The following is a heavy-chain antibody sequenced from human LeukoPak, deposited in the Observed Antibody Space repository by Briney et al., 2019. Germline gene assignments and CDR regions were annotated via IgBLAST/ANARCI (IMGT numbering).Heavy chain of an antibody. CDR1: GYTFTSYY. CDR3: ARVDRTTVDDSWFPGVLVPYAYYFDY. J-gene: IGHJ4*02. Sequence: ASVKVSCKASGYTFTSYYMHWVRQAPGQGLEWMGIINPSGGSTSYAQKFQGRVTMTRDTSTSTVYMELSSLRSEDTAVYYCARVDRTTVDDSWFPGVLVPYAYYFDYWGQGTLVTVSS. V-gene: IGHV1-46*01. D-gene: IGHD4-17*01. CDR2: INPSGGST.